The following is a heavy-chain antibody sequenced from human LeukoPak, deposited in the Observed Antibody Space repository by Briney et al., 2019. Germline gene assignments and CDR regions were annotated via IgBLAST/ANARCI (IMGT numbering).Heavy chain of an antibody. CDR2: INPDTGYT. CDR1: GYTFTDAY. V-gene: IGHV1-2*02. Sequence: GASVKVSCKASGYTFTDAYVHWVRQAPGQGLEWLGWINPDTGYTNYAQKFQGRVAVTRDTSIRTAYLDLRSLRSDDTAIYFCARGGSRWVSPFLVWGQGTLVTVSS. J-gene: IGHJ3*01. D-gene: IGHD4-23*01. CDR3: ARGGSRWVSPFLV.